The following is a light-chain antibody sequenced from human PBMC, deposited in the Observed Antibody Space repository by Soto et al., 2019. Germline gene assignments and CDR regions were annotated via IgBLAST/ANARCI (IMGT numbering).Light chain of an antibody. CDR2: EVS. J-gene: IGLJ1*01. CDR3: SSYSISTAYL. Sequence: QSVLTQPPSVSGAPGQRVTISCTGSSSNIGAGYDVHWYQQLPGTAPKLMVFEVSNRPSGVSYRFSGSKSGNTASLTISGLQAEDEADYFCSSYSISTAYLFGTGTKLTVL. V-gene: IGLV1-40*01. CDR1: SSNIGAGYD.